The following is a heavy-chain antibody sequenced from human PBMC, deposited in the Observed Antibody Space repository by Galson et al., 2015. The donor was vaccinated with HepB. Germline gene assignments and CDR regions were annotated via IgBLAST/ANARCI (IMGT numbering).Heavy chain of an antibody. Sequence: SVKVSCKASGGTFRKNAINWVRQAPGQGLEWVGGLMPSFNKPTYAQKFQGRVTISADEATTTAYLDLNFVKSEDTAIYFCARAWSGGNGRGWFYYMDVWGNGTTVTASS. CDR1: GGTFRKNA. J-gene: IGHJ6*03. CDR2: LMPSFNKP. V-gene: IGHV1-69*13. D-gene: IGHD2-8*01. CDR3: ARAWSGGNGRGWFYYMDV.